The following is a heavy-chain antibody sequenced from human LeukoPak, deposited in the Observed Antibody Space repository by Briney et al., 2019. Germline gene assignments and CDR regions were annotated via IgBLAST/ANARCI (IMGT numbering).Heavy chain of an antibody. Sequence: PGGSLRLSCAASGFTFSTYSMNWVRQAPGKGLEWVSSISSGSSYIYYADSVKGRFTTSRDNSKNTLYLQMNSLRAEDTAVYYCAKLLRAGRMLTISLDCWGQGTLVTVSS. J-gene: IGHJ4*02. CDR3: AKLLRAGRMLTISLDC. V-gene: IGHV3-21*04. CDR2: ISSGSSYI. CDR1: GFTFSTYS. D-gene: IGHD3-10*01.